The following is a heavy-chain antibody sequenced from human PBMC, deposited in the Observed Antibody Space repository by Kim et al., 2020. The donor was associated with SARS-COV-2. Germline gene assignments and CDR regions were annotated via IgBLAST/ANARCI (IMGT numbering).Heavy chain of an antibody. D-gene: IGHD2-15*01. CDR2: INAGNGNT. CDR3: ARAWLGYCSGGSCYPRAFDI. V-gene: IGHV1-3*01. CDR1: GYTFTSYA. Sequence: ASVKVSCKASGYTFTSYAMHWVRQAPGQRLEWMGWINAGNGNTKYSQKFQGRVTITRDTSASTAYMELSSLRSEDMAVYYCARAWLGYCSGGSCYPRAFDIWGQGTMVTVSS. J-gene: IGHJ3*02.